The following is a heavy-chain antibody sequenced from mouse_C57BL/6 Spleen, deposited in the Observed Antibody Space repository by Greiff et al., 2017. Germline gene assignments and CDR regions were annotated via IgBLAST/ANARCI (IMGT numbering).Heavy chain of an antibody. CDR3: ARRLTHYFDY. D-gene: IGHD4-1*01. CDR1: GFTFSDYG. CDR2: ISSGSSTI. Sequence: EVKVEESGGGLVKPGGSLKLSCAASGFTFSDYGMHWVRQAPEKGLEWVAYISSGSSTIYYADTVKGRFTISRDNAKNTLFLQMTSLRSEDTAMYYCARRLTHYFDYWGQGTTLTVSS. J-gene: IGHJ2*01. V-gene: IGHV5-17*01.